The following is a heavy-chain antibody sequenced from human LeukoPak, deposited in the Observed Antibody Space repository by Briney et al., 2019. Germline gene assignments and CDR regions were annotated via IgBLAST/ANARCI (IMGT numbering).Heavy chain of an antibody. V-gene: IGHV3-74*01. CDR2: INSDGNIT. D-gene: IGHD6-13*01. CDR3: TRAIQGIADY. CDR1: DFASRNYW. J-gene: IGHJ4*02. Sequence: GGSLRLSCAASDFASRNYWMHWVRQPPGKGLVWVSRINSDGNITTYADSVKGRFTISRDNAKNTLFLQMNSLRVEDTAVYYCTRAIQGIADYWGQGTLVTVSS.